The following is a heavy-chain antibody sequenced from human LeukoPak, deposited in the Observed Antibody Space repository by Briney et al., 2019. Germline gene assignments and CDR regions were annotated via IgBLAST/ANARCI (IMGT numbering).Heavy chain of an antibody. CDR2: IIPILGIA. CDR1: GGTFSSYA. CDR3: ARSARLSYYYGMDV. V-gene: IGHV1-69*04. Sequence: SVKVSCKASGGTFSSYAISWVRQAPGQGLEWMGRIIPILGIANYAQKFQGRVTITADKSTSTAYMELSSLRSEDTAVYYCARSARLSYYYGMDVWGQGTLVTVSS. J-gene: IGHJ6*02.